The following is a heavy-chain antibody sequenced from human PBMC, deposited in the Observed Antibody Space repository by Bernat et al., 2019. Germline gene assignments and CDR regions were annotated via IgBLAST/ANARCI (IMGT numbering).Heavy chain of an antibody. CDR1: GFPFSGYA. D-gene: IGHD1-1*01. CDR3: AGDAKYRYFDY. CDR2: IWYDGNYK. V-gene: IGHV3-33*01. Sequence: QVQLVESGGGVVQPGRSLRLSCAASGFPFSGYAMHWVRQAPGKGLEWVAVIWYDGNYKHYADSLQGRFSISRDNSKNTLYLQMNSLRAEDTAVYYCAGDAKYRYFDYWGPGTLVTVSS. J-gene: IGHJ4*02.